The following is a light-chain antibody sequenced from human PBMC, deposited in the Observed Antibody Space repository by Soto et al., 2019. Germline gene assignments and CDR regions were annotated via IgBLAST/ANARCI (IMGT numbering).Light chain of an antibody. CDR1: SNIVGAYNS. Sequence: QSALTQPRSVSGSPGQSVTISCTGTSNIVGAYNSVSWYQQNPGKAPKLIIYDVIKRPSGVPDRFSGSKSATTASLTISGLQADDEADYYCCSYAANYVLFGGGTQLTVL. CDR3: CSYAANYVL. J-gene: IGLJ2*01. V-gene: IGLV2-11*01. CDR2: DVI.